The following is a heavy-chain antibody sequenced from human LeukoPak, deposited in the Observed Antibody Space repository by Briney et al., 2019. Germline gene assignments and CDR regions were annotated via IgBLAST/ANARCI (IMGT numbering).Heavy chain of an antibody. CDR2: ISYDGSNK. Sequence: GGSLRLSCAASGFTLSSYGMHWVRQAPGKGLEWVAVISYDGSNKYYADSVKGRFTISRDNSKNTLYLQMNSLQTDDTAVYYCVTEGGSGWYGQFDHWGQGTLVTVSS. D-gene: IGHD6-19*01. CDR1: GFTLSSYG. CDR3: VTEGGSGWYGQFDH. V-gene: IGHV3-30*03. J-gene: IGHJ4*02.